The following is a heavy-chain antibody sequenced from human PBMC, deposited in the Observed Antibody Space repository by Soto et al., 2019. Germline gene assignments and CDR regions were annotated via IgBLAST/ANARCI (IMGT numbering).Heavy chain of an antibody. CDR1: GFTFSSYA. CDR2: ISYDGSNK. Sequence: GGSLRLSCAASGFTFSSYAMHWVRQAPGKGLEWVAVISYDGSNKYYAGSVKGRFTISRDNSKNTLYLQMNSLRAEDTAVYYCAKGAMDTAMVYYYYGMDVWGQGTTVTVSS. J-gene: IGHJ6*02. D-gene: IGHD5-18*01. V-gene: IGHV3-30*18. CDR3: AKGAMDTAMVYYYYGMDV.